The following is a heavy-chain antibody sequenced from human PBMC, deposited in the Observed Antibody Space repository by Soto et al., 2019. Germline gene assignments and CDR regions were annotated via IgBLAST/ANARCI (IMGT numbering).Heavy chain of an antibody. CDR3: ARPYFYAFDI. CDR2: NRNKANSYTT. Sequence: EVQLVESGGGLVQPGGSLRLSCAASGFTFSDHFMDWVRQAPGKGLEWVGRNRNKANSYTTEYAASVKGRFTISRDDSKSSLYLQMSSLKAEDTAVCYCARPYFYAFDIWGQGTMVTVSS. V-gene: IGHV3-72*01. CDR1: GFTFSDHF. D-gene: IGHD3-10*01. J-gene: IGHJ3*02.